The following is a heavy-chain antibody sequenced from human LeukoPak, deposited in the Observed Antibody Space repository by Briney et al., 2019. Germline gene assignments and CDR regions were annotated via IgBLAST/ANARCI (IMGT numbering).Heavy chain of an antibody. V-gene: IGHV3-23*01. J-gene: IGHJ4*02. CDR1: GITFSSYG. CDR3: ARDNFGMATMPLDY. Sequence: GGSLRLSCAASGITFSSYGMSWVRQAPGKGLEWVSSISSTGGTTYYADSVKGRFTISRDNAKNSLYLQMNSLRAEDTAVYYCARDNFGMATMPLDYWGQGTLVTVSS. CDR2: ISSTGGTT. D-gene: IGHD5-24*01.